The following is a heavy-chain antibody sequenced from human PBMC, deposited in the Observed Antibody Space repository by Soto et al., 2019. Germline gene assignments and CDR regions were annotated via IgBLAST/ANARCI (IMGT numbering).Heavy chain of an antibody. CDR3: ARGEHMYYYDSSGYDAFDI. Sequence: QVQLVQSGAEVKKPGSSVKVSCKASGGTFSSYAISWVRQAPGQGLEWMGGIIPIFGTANYAQKFQGRVTITEDESTSTAYMELSSLRSEDTAVYYCARGEHMYYYDSSGYDAFDIWGQGTMVTVSS. J-gene: IGHJ3*02. CDR2: IIPIFGTA. V-gene: IGHV1-69*01. CDR1: GGTFSSYA. D-gene: IGHD3-22*01.